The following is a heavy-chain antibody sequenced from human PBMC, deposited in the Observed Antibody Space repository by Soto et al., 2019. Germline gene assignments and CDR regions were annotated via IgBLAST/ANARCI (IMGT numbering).Heavy chain of an antibody. CDR2: TYSDGST. Sequence: GGSLRLSCVVSGFTVSSSYMSWVRQAPGKGLDWVSVTYSDGSTNYADSVKGRFTISRDNSKNTLSLQMDRLRAEDTAVYFCARWAVVAAAGLDIWGQGTVVTVSS. V-gene: IGHV3-53*01. D-gene: IGHD6-13*01. CDR3: ARWAVVAAAGLDI. CDR1: GFTVSSSY. J-gene: IGHJ3*02.